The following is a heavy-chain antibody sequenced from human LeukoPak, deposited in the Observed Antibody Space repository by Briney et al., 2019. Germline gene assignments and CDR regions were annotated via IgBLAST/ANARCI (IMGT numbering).Heavy chain of an antibody. CDR3: ARDYDFWSGYLDY. CDR1: GFSFNNYW. Sequence: GGSLRLSCAVSGFSFNNYWMCWVRQAPGKGLEWVANIKQDGSEKYYVDSVKGRFSISRDNAKNSLYLQMNSLRAEDTAVYYCARDYDFWSGYLDYWGQGTLVAVSS. J-gene: IGHJ4*02. D-gene: IGHD3-3*01. V-gene: IGHV3-7*05. CDR2: IKQDGSEK.